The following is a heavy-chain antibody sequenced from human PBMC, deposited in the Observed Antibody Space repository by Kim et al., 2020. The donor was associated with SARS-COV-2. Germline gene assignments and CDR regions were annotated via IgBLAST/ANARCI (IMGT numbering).Heavy chain of an antibody. CDR1: RFTFSRYW. J-gene: IGHJ4*02. D-gene: IGHD3-22*01. V-gene: IGHV3-7*01. CDR2: INEDGSQE. CDR3: ARDDPGAYYPD. Sequence: GGSLRLSCAASRFTFSRYWMTWVRQAPGKGLEWVANINEDGSQEYYLDSVKGRFTISRDNAKNSLYLQMNSLRAEDTAIYYCARDDPGAYYPDWGQGTLVTVSS.